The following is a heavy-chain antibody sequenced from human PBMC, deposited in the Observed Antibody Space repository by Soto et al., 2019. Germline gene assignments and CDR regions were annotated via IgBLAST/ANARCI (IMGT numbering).Heavy chain of an antibody. Sequence: QVQLVESGGGVVQPGRSLRLSCAASGFTFSSYGMHWVRQAPGKGLEWVAVIWYDGRNKYYADSVKGRFTISRDKSKNTLYLQMNSLRDEDTAVYYCARGSHYDILTGYPYYYYMDVWGKGTTVTVSS. J-gene: IGHJ6*03. CDR2: IWYDGRNK. CDR1: GFTFSSYG. V-gene: IGHV3-33*01. D-gene: IGHD3-9*01. CDR3: ARGSHYDILTGYPYYYYMDV.